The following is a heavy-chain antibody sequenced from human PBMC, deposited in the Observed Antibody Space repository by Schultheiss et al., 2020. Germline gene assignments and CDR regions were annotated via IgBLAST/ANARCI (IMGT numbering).Heavy chain of an antibody. CDR1: GGSIISSSYY. CDR3: ARFDCSADTCYFDS. Sequence: SETLSLTCTVSGGSIISSSYYWSWIRQPPGKGLEWIGYIYYSGSTNYNPSLKSRVTISVDKSKNQFSLKLSSVTAADTAVYYCARFDCSADTCYFDSWGQGSLVTVSS. J-gene: IGHJ4*02. CDR2: IYYSGST. D-gene: IGHD2-21*02. V-gene: IGHV4-61*05.